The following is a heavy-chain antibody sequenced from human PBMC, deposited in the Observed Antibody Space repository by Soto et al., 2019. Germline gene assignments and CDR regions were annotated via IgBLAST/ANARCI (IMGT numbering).Heavy chain of an antibody. V-gene: IGHV3-23*01. CDR2: ISGSGGST. J-gene: IGHJ6*02. CDR1: GFTFSSYA. D-gene: IGHD4-17*01. CDR3: AKDRDYGEVGMDV. Sequence: LSCAASGFTFSSYAMSWVRQAPGKGLEWVSAISGSGGSTYYADSVKGRFTISRDNSKNTLYLQMNSLRAEDTAVYYCAKDRDYGEVGMDVWGQGTTVTVSS.